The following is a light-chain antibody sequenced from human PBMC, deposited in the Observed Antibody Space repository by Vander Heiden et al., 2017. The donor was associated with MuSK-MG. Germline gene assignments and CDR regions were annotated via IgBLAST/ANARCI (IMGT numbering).Light chain of an antibody. CDR2: AAS. CDR3: LQTHRPPRT. J-gene: IGKJ1*01. V-gene: IGKV1-39*01. CDR1: KTISSY. Sequence: DIQMTQSSSSLSASVGDRVTITCRASKTISSYLNWYQQKPGKAPKLLIYAASTLQSGVPSRFSGSGSGTDFTLTISSLQPEDFATYFCLQTHRPPRTFGQGTKVDIK.